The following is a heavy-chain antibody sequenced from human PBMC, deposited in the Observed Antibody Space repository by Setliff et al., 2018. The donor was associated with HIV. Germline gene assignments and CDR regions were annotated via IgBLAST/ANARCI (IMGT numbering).Heavy chain of an antibody. CDR2: IHSSGPT. J-gene: IGHJ4*02. V-gene: IGHV4-4*09. CDR3: ARLGDSGYDFRGYFDY. Sequence: SETLSLTCTVSGGSINNYYWSWMRQSPGKGLEWIGYIHSSGPTNYNPSLKSRVSISVDTSKNQFSLKLTSVTAADTALYFCARLGDSGYDFRGYFDYWGQGMLVTVSS. D-gene: IGHD5-12*01. CDR1: GGSINNYY.